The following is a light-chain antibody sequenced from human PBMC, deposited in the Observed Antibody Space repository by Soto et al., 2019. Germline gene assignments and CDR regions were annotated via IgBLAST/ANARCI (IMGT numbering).Light chain of an antibody. CDR3: QQYNSFSQAS. CDR1: QNIDNW. V-gene: IGKV1-5*03. Sequence: DVQMTQSPSTLSASVGDRVTVTCRASQNIDNWLAWYQQKPGKAPRLLIYKASSLESGVPSRFSGSGSGTEFTLTISSLEPDDFATYHCQQYNSFSQASFGQGTKVEI. J-gene: IGKJ1*01. CDR2: KAS.